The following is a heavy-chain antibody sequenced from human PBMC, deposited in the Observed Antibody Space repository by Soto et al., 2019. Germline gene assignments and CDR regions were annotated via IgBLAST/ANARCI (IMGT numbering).Heavy chain of an antibody. Sequence: QVQLVESGGGAVQPGESLRLSCVASGFDFTYYAMHWVRQAPGKGLESVAVMSSDGSKIHHTDSVKGRFTISRDNSKNTLYLQMNSLRKEETAVYFCAKDEGVGGTLRLLDYWGQGNLVCVSS. CDR1: GFDFTYYA. CDR3: AKDEGVGGTLRLLDY. V-gene: IGHV3-30*18. CDR2: MSSDGSKI. D-gene: IGHD1-26*01. J-gene: IGHJ4*02.